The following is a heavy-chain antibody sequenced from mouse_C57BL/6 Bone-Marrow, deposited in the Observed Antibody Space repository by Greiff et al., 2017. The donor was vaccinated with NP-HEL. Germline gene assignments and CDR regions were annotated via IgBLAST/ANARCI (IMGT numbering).Heavy chain of an antibody. CDR1: GFTFSSYG. CDR2: ISSGGSYT. Sequence: DVKLVESGGDLVKPGGSLKLSCAASGFTFSSYGMSWVRQTPDKRLEWVATISSGGSYTYSPDSVKGRFTISRDHAKNTLYLQMSSLKSEDTAMYYCARHPPITTVVATDYFDYWGQGTTLTVSS. D-gene: IGHD1-1*01. CDR3: ARHPPITTVVATDYFDY. J-gene: IGHJ2*01. V-gene: IGHV5-6*02.